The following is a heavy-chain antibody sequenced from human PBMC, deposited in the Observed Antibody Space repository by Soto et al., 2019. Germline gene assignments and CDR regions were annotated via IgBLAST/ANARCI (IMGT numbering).Heavy chain of an antibody. Sequence: PSETLSLTCTVSGGSISSGGYYWSWIRQHPGKGLEWIGYIYYSGSTYYNPSLKSRVTISVDTSKNQFSLKLSSVTAADTAVYYCARDVYGDYAGDAFDIWGQGTMVTVSS. CDR2: IYYSGST. CDR1: GGSISSGGYY. CDR3: ARDVYGDYAGDAFDI. V-gene: IGHV4-31*03. D-gene: IGHD4-17*01. J-gene: IGHJ3*02.